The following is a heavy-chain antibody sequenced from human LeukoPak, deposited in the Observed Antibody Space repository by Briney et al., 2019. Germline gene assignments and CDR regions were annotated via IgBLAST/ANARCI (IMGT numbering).Heavy chain of an antibody. J-gene: IGHJ6*03. CDR3: ARESKSDSAPYYYYYMDV. CDR1: GGSISSYY. V-gene: IGHV4-59*01. CDR2: IYYSGST. Sequence: SETLSLTCTVSGGSISSYYWSWIRQPPGKGLEWIGYIYYSGSTNYNPSLKSRVTISVDTSKNQFSLKLSSVTAADTAVYYCARESKSDSAPYYYYYMDVWGKGTTVTISS. D-gene: IGHD2-21*01.